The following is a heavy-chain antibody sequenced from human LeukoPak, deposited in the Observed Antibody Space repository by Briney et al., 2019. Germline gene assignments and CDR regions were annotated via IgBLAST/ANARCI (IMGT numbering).Heavy chain of an antibody. Sequence: GASVKISCKXSGYSFTTDWIGWVRQMPGKGLEWMGLIYPGDSDTRYSPSFQGQVTISADKSISTAYLQWSSLKASDTAMYYCARPYTTMAERGAFDIWGQGTMVTVSS. D-gene: IGHD5-18*01. CDR2: IYPGDSDT. CDR3: ARPYTTMAERGAFDI. V-gene: IGHV5-51*01. J-gene: IGHJ3*02. CDR1: GYSFTTDW.